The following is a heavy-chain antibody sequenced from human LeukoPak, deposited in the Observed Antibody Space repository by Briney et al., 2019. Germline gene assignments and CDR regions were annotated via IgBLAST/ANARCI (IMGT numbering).Heavy chain of an antibody. Sequence: GGSLRLSCAASGFTFSSYAMHWVRQAPGKGLEWVAVISYDGSNKYYADSVKGRITISRDNSKNTLYLQMNSLRAEDTAVYYCARGGSGYPDYYYYGMDVWGQGTTVTVSS. CDR2: ISYDGSNK. V-gene: IGHV3-30*04. J-gene: IGHJ6*02. D-gene: IGHD3-22*01. CDR3: ARGGSGYPDYYYYGMDV. CDR1: GFTFSSYA.